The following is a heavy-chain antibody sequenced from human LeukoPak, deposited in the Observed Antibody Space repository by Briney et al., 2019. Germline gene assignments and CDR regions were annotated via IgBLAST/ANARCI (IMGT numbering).Heavy chain of an antibody. D-gene: IGHD6-13*01. Sequence: GGSLRLSCAASGFTFDDYAMHWVRQAPGKGLEWVSGISWNSGSIGYADSVKGRCTISRDNAKNSLYLQMNSLRAEDTALYYCAKATQAAQAIYYFDYWGQGTLVTVSS. CDR3: AKATQAAQAIYYFDY. V-gene: IGHV3-9*01. CDR1: GFTFDDYA. CDR2: ISWNSGSI. J-gene: IGHJ4*02.